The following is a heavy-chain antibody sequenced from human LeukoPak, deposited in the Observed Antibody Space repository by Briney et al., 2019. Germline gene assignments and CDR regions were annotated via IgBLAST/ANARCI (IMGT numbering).Heavy chain of an antibody. CDR3: AKDRNSGSYYYGMDV. D-gene: IGHD1-26*01. Sequence: GGSLRLSCAASGFTFSSYAMSWVRQAPGKGLEWVSAISGSGGSTYYADSVKGRFTISRDNSKNTLYLQMNSLRAEDTAVYYCAKDRNSGSYYYGMDVWGQGTTVTVSS. J-gene: IGHJ6*02. CDR1: GFTFSSYA. CDR2: ISGSGGST. V-gene: IGHV3-23*01.